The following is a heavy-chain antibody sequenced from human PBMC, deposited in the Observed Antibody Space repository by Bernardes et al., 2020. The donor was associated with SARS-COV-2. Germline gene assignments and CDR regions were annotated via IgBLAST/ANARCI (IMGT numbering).Heavy chain of an antibody. CDR1: GGSISGGSYY. CDR2: IYSSGTT. J-gene: IGHJ6*02. Sequence: SETLSLTCTVSGGSISGGSYYWSWIRQPAGKGLEWIGRIYSSGTTNYNPSLESRVTISVGTSKNQFSLKLSSVTAADTAVYYCARGAAYTSRGHATYYYYAMDVWGQGTTVTVSS. D-gene: IGHD6-13*01. V-gene: IGHV4-61*02. CDR3: ARGAAYTSRGHATYYYYAMDV.